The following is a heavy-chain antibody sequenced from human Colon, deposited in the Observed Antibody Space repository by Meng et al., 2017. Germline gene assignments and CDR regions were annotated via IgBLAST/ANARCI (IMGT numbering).Heavy chain of an antibody. J-gene: IGHJ4*02. D-gene: IGHD3-10*01. CDR3: ARGSGVNLGRGAVGSFDS. V-gene: IGHV3-13*01. CDR1: GFTFSSYD. CDR2: IGTEDDT. Sequence: GESLKISCVASGFTFSSYDMHWVRQSTGETLEWVSGIGTEDDTHYAASVEGRFTISRKNARNSLELQMNSLRAEDTAVYYCARGSGVNLGRGAVGSFDSWGQGILVTVSS.